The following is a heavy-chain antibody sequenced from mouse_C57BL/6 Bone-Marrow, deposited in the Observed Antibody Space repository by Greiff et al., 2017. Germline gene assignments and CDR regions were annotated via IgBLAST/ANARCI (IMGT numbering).Heavy chain of an antibody. Sequence: DVMLVESGGGLVQPGGSLKLSCAASGFTFSDYYMYWVRQTPEKRLEWVAYISNGGGSTYYPDTVKGRFTISRDNAKNTLYLQMSRLKSEDTAMYYCARRGTVVPYDYAMDDWGQGTSVTVSS. CDR3: ARRGTVVPYDYAMDD. CDR2: ISNGGGST. V-gene: IGHV5-12*01. J-gene: IGHJ4*01. CDR1: GFTFSDYY. D-gene: IGHD1-1*01.